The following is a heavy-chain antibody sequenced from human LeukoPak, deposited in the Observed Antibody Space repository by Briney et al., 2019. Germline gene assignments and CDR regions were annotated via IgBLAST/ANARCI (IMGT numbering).Heavy chain of an antibody. CDR1: GYTFSNYG. CDR3: ARERGRRWELRGIDY. V-gene: IGHV1-18*01. J-gene: IGHJ4*02. D-gene: IGHD1-26*01. CDR2: ISAYNGNT. Sequence: ASVKVSCRASGYTFSNYGISWVRQAPGQGLEWMGWISAYNGNTNYAQKLQGRLTMTTDTSTTTSYMEVRNLTSDDTAVYYCARERGRRWELRGIDYWGQGTLVTVSS.